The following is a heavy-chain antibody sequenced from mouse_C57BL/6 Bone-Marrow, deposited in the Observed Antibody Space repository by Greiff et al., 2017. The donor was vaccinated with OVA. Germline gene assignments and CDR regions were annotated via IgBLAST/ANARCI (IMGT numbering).Heavy chain of an antibody. V-gene: IGHV1-26*01. CDR3: ARPDGYYPLWYFDV. Sequence: VQLQQSGPELVKPGASVKISCKASGYTFTDYYMNWVKQSHGKSLEWIGDINPNNGGTSYNQKFKGKATLTVDKSSSTAYMELRSLTSEDSAVYYCARPDGYYPLWYFDVWGTGTTVTVSS. CDR2: INPNNGGT. CDR1: GYTFTDYY. D-gene: IGHD2-3*01. J-gene: IGHJ1*03.